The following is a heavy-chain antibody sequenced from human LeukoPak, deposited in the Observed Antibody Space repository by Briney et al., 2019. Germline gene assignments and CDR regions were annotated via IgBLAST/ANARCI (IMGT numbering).Heavy chain of an antibody. J-gene: IGHJ5*02. CDR3: ARDRGIAEADSFDP. V-gene: IGHV1-69*06. CDR1: GGTFSSYA. Sequence: SVKVSCKASGGTFSSYAISWVRQAPGQGLEWMGGIIPIFGTANYAQKFQGRVTMTSDTSTSTAYMELRSLRSDDTAVYYCARDRGIAEADSFDPWGQGTLVTVSS. CDR2: IIPIFGTA. D-gene: IGHD6-13*01.